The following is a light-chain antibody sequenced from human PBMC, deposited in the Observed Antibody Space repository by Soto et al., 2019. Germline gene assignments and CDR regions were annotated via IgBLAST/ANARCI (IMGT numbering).Light chain of an antibody. J-gene: IGLJ1*01. CDR2: DVS. CDR1: SSDVGAYNY. Sequence: QSVLTQPASVSGSPGQSITISCTGTSSDVGAYNYVSWYQQHPGKAPKLMIYDVSNRPSGVSSRFSGSKSGNTASLTFSGLHAEDEADYYCSSYTTSSIYVFGTGTKLTVL. CDR3: SSYTTSSIYV. V-gene: IGLV2-14*01.